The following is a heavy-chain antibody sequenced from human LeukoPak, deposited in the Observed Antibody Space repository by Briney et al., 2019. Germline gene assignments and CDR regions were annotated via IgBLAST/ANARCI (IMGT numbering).Heavy chain of an antibody. D-gene: IGHD1-26*01. CDR1: GFTFSSYW. CDR3: ARDRVVGATTEAFDI. J-gene: IGHJ3*02. Sequence: PGGSLRLSCAASGFTFSSYWMSWVRQAPGKGLEWVANIKQDGSEKYYVDSVKGRFTISRDNAKNSMYLQMNSLRAEDTAVYYCARDRVVGATTEAFDIWGQGTMVTVSS. V-gene: IGHV3-7*01. CDR2: IKQDGSEK.